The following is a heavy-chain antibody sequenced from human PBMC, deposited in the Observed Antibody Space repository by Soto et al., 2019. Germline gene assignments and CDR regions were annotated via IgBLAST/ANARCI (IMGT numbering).Heavy chain of an antibody. CDR1: GFTFSSYA. D-gene: IGHD3-10*01. J-gene: IGHJ6*03. V-gene: IGHV3-23*01. CDR2: ISGSGGST. CDR3: AKVFMVRGVIILEPYYYYMDV. Sequence: GGSLRLSCAASGFTFSSYAMSWVRQAPGKGLEWVSAISGSGGSTYYADSVKGRFTISRDNSKNTLYLQMNSLRAEDTAVYYCAKVFMVRGVIILEPYYYYMDVWGKGTTVTVSS.